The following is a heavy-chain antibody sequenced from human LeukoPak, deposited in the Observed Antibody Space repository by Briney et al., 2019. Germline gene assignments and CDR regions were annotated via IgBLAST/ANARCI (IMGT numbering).Heavy chain of an antibody. CDR3: AKATGILWFGELNN. D-gene: IGHD3-10*01. V-gene: IGHV3-23*01. J-gene: IGHJ4*02. CDR1: GFTFSSYG. CDR2: ISGSGGST. Sequence: PGGTLRLSCAASGFTFSSYGMTWVREAPGKGLEWVSGISGSGGSTYYADSVKGRFTISRDNSKNTLYLQMNSLRAEDTAVYYCAKATGILWFGELNNWGQGTLVTVSS.